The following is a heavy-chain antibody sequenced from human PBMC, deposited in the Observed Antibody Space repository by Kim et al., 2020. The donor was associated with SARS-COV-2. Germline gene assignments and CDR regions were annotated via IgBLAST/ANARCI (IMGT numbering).Heavy chain of an antibody. CDR2: ISAYNGNT. CDR3: ARDLFQLRITMVRGGGWFDP. J-gene: IGHJ5*02. CDR1: GYTFTSYG. Sequence: ASVKVSCKASGYTFTSYGISWVRQAPGQGLEWMGWISAYNGNTNYAQKLQGRVTMTTDTSTSTAYMELRSLRSDDTAVYYCARDLFQLRITMVRGGGWFDPWGQGTLVTVSS. V-gene: IGHV1-18*01. D-gene: IGHD3-10*01.